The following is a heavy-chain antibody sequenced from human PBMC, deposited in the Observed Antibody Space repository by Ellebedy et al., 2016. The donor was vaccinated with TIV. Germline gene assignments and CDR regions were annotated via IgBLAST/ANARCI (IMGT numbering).Heavy chain of an antibody. CDR2: INHSGST. J-gene: IGHJ2*01. V-gene: IGHV4-34*01. CDR1: GGSFSGYY. Sequence: MPSETLSLTCAVYGGSFSGYYWSWIRQPPGKGLEWIGEINHSGSTNYNPSLKSRITISVDTSKNQFSLKLSSVTAADTAGYYCARDQYHFDSSGYSYEGWYFDLWGRGTLVTVSS. CDR3: ARDQYHFDSSGYSYEGWYFDL. D-gene: IGHD3-22*01.